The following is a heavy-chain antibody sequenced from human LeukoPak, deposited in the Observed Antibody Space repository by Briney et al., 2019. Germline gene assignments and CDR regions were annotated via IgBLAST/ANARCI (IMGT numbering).Heavy chain of an antibody. J-gene: IGHJ6*02. CDR2: ISSSSSYI. Sequence: GGSLRLSCAAAGVTFSSYSMNWVRQAPGKGLEWVSSISSSSSYIYYADSVKGRFTISRDNAKNSLYLQMNSLRAEDTAVYYCARDREDSSGYYPYGMDVWGQGTTVTVSS. D-gene: IGHD3-22*01. CDR3: ARDREDSSGYYPYGMDV. CDR1: GVTFSSYS. V-gene: IGHV3-21*01.